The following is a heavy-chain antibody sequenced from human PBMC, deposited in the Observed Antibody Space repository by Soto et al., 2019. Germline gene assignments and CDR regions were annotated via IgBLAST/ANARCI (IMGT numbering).Heavy chain of an antibody. D-gene: IGHD3-22*01. V-gene: IGHV1-69*01. CDR3: ARDGSGYRSRASPMDV. J-gene: IGHJ6*02. CDR1: GDTFSSYA. Sequence: QVQLVQSGAEVKKPGSSVKVSCKASGDTFSSYAIGWVRQAPGQGLEWMGGIIPIFGTANYAQKFQGRVTITADESTSTAYMELSSLRSEDMAVYYCARDGSGYRSRASPMDVWGQGTTVTVSS. CDR2: IIPIFGTA.